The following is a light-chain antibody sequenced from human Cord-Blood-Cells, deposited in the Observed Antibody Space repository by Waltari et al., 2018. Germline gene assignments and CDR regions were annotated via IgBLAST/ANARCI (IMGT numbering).Light chain of an antibody. CDR3: QSYDSSLSGSV. CDR1: SSNIGAGYD. CDR2: GNS. Sequence: QSVLTQPPSVSGAPGQRVTISCTGSSSNIGAGYDVHWYQQLPGTAPKPLIYGNSNRASGVPDLFSGSKSCTSASLAITGLQAEDEADYYCQSYDSSLSGSVFGGGTKLTVL. V-gene: IGLV1-40*01. J-gene: IGLJ3*02.